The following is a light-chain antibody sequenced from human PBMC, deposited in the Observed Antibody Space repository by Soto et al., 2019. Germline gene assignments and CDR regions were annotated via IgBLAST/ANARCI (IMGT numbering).Light chain of an antibody. V-gene: IGKV3-20*01. CDR2: GAS. J-gene: IGKJ1*01. CDR3: QQYGSSPL. CDR1: QSVSSSY. Sequence: EIVLTQSPGTLSLSPGERAILSCRASQSVSSSYLAWYQQKPGQAPRLLIYGASSRATGIPDRFNGSGSGTDFTLTISRLEPEDFAVYYCQQYGSSPLFGQGTKVEIK.